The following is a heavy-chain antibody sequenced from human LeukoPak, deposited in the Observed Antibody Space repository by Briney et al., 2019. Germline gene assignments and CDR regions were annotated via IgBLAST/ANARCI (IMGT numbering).Heavy chain of an antibody. J-gene: IGHJ6*02. CDR2: IYTNGNT. Sequence: GGSLRLSCVASGFTFSSSALSWVRQAPGKGLEWVSGIYTNGNTRYADSVRCRFTISRDNSKNTLYLQMHSLRVDDTAVYYCAHLVWEYVGGLDVWGQGTTVTVSS. CDR3: AHLVWEYVGGLDV. CDR1: GFTFSSSA. V-gene: IGHV3-23*05. D-gene: IGHD3/OR15-3a*01.